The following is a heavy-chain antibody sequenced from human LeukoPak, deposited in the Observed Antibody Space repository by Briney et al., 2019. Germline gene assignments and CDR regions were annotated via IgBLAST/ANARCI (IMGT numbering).Heavy chain of an antibody. CDR1: GYTFTGYY. CDR3: ARDYCSGGSCYSDVFDY. V-gene: IGHV1-2*02. CDR2: INPNSGGT. J-gene: IGHJ4*02. Sequence: GASVKVSCKASGYTFTGYYMHWVRQAPGQGLEWMGWINPNSGGTNYAQKFQGRVTMTRDTSISTAYMELSRLRSDDTAVYYCARDYCSGGSCYSDVFDYWGQGTLVSVSS. D-gene: IGHD2-15*01.